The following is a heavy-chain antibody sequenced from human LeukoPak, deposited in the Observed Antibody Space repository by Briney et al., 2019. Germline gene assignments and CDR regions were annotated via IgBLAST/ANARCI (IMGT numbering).Heavy chain of an antibody. CDR3: ARDPPFIIGTTFFDY. J-gene: IGHJ4*02. D-gene: IGHD1-20*01. Sequence: GGSLRLSCAASGFTFSSYSMNWVRQAPGKGLEWVSSXSTSSTYIYYADSVKGRFTISRDNAKNSLYLQMNSLRAEDTAVYYCARDPPFIIGTTFFDYWGQGTLVTVSS. V-gene: IGHV3-21*01. CDR1: GFTFSSYS. CDR2: XSTSSTYI.